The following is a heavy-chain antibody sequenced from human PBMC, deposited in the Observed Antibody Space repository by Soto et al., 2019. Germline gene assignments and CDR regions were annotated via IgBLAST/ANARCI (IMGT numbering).Heavy chain of an antibody. CDR1: GGSVRAPDW. Sequence: PSETLSLTCTLSGGSVRAPDWLNWVLQSPYKGLEWIAEVHISGHSNYNPSLRSRVSVSIDSSKNQFYLNLNSVTAADTAIYYCARVRQGCSANNCYFDPWGQGTQVTVSS. J-gene: IGHJ5*01. CDR2: VHISGHS. CDR3: ARVRQGCSANNCYFDP. D-gene: IGHD1-1*01. V-gene: IGHV4-4*02.